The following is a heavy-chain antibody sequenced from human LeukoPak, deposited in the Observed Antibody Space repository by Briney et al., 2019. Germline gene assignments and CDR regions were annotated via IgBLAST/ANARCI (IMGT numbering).Heavy chain of an antibody. CDR1: GYSISSGYY. CDR2: IYYSGST. Sequence: PSETLSLTCTVSGYSISSGYYWGWIRQPPGKGLEWIGSIYYSGSTYYNPSLKSRVTLSVDTSKNQFSLKLSSVTAADTAVYYCARGVGSSWYFLWFDPWGQGTLVTVSS. CDR3: ARGVGSSWYFLWFDP. V-gene: IGHV4-38-2*02. D-gene: IGHD6-13*01. J-gene: IGHJ5*02.